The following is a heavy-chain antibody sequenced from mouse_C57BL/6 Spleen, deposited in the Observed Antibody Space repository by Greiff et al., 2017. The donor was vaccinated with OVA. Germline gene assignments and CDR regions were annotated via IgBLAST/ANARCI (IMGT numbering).Heavy chain of an antibody. D-gene: IGHD1-1*01. CDR3: GRSHGSTYAMDY. J-gene: IGHJ4*01. Sequence: QVQLQQPGAELVKPGASVKLSCKASGYTFTSYWMHWVKQRPGQGLEWIGMIHPKSGSTNYNEKFKSKATLTVDKSSSTAYMQLSSLTSEDSAVYYCGRSHGSTYAMDYWGQGTSVTVSS. V-gene: IGHV1-64*01. CDR2: IHPKSGST. CDR1: GYTFTSYW.